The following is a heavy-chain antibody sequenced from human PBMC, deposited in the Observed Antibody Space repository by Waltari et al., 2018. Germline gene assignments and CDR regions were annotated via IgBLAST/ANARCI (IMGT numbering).Heavy chain of an antibody. CDR3: ASMAPVVHYGMDV. V-gene: IGHV4-61*02. J-gene: IGHJ6*02. CDR2: IYTRGST. D-gene: IGHD2-2*01. CDR1: GVSISSGSYY. Sequence: QVQLQESGPGLVKPSQTLSLTCTVSGVSISSGSYYWSWIRQPAGKGLEWIGRIYTRGSTNYNPSLKSRVTISVDTSKNQFSLKLSSVTAADTAVYYCASMAPVVHYGMDVWGQGTTVTVSS.